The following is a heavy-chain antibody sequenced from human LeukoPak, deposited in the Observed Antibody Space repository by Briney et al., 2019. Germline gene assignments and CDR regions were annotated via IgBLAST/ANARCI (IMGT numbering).Heavy chain of an antibody. CDR3: ARVTGTNDY. CDR1: GFIFSSYE. CDR2: ISSSGSTI. V-gene: IGHV3-48*03. D-gene: IGHD1-7*01. J-gene: IGHJ4*02. Sequence: GGSLRLSCAASGFIFSSYEMNWVRQAPGKGLEWVSYISSSGSTIYYADSVKGRFTISRDNAKNSLYLQMNSLRAEDTAVYYCARVTGTNDYWGQGTLVTVSS.